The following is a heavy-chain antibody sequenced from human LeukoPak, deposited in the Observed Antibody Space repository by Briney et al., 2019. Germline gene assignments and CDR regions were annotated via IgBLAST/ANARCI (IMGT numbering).Heavy chain of an antibody. CDR2: MNPNSGNT. V-gene: IGHV1-8*01. CDR1: GYTFTSYD. J-gene: IGHJ4*02. D-gene: IGHD3-22*01. CDR3: ARGNEKTYYYDSSGYYYFDY. Sequence: ASVKVSCKASGYTFTSYDINWVRQATGQGLEWMGWMNPNSGNTGYAQKFQGRVTMTRNTSISTAYMELSSLRSEDTAVYYCARGNEKTYYYDSSGYYYFDYWGQGTLVTVSS.